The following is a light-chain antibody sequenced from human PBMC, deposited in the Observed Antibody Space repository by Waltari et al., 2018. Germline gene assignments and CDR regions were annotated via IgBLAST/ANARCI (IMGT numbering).Light chain of an antibody. CDR3: LQLNTYART. J-gene: IGKJ2*01. Sequence: IQLTQSPSSLSAAVGDRVTITCRASQGINTYLAWYQQKPGKAPKLLIYAASTLQSGFPSRFSGSGSGTDLTLTISSLQPEDFATYYCLQLNTYARTFGQVTKLE. CDR2: AAS. CDR1: QGINTY. V-gene: IGKV1-9*01.